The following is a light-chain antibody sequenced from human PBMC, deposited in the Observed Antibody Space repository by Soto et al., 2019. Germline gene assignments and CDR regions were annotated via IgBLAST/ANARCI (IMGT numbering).Light chain of an antibody. CDR1: QSISSN. V-gene: IGKV3-15*01. CDR3: QQYNNWPRAT. J-gene: IGKJ4*01. Sequence: EIVMTQSPATLSVSPGERATRSYRAGQSISSNLAWYQQKPGQAPRLLMFRTSSRATGFPARFSGSGSGTEFNLTISSLQSEDFGVYYCQQYNNWPRATFGGGTKVDIK. CDR2: RTS.